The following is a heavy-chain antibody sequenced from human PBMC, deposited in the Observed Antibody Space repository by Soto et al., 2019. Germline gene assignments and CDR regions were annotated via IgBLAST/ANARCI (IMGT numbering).Heavy chain of an antibody. Sequence: GGSLRLSCAASGFTFTNYWMHWVRQVPGKGLVWVSRIDGVGTGTSYSDSVRGRFAISRDNAENTLYLQMNSLRAEDTAVYYCTKVFEYSGQGTPVTVSS. CDR1: GFTFTNYW. CDR3: TKVFEY. J-gene: IGHJ4*02. CDR2: IDGVGTGT. V-gene: IGHV3-74*01.